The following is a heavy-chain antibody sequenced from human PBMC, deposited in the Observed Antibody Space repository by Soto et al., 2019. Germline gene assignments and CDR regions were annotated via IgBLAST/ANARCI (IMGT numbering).Heavy chain of an antibody. D-gene: IGHD2-15*01. CDR3: ARTPSVFDY. CDR1: GDSVSSKSAA. V-gene: IGHV6-1*01. CDR2: TYYRSKWYN. Sequence: LSQTFALTRAISGDSVSSKSAAWNWIRQSPTRGLEWLGRTYYRSKWYNEYEVSVKSRTTLXXDXXXNXFXXXLXSVTPEDTAVYYCARTPSVFDYGGQGTQDDVS. J-gene: IGHJ4*02.